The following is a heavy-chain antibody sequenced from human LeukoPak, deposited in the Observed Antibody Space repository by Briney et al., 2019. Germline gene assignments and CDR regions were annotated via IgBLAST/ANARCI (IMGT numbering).Heavy chain of an antibody. D-gene: IGHD3-22*01. Sequence: SETLSLTCTVSGGSIRSYYWAWIRQPPGKGLEWIGYIFHSGSTNYNPSLKSRVTISVDTSKNQFSLKLSSVTAADTAVYYCATYSIGYPYQFDYWGQGTLVTVSS. J-gene: IGHJ4*02. V-gene: IGHV4-59*01. CDR3: ATYSIGYPYQFDY. CDR2: IFHSGST. CDR1: GGSIRSYY.